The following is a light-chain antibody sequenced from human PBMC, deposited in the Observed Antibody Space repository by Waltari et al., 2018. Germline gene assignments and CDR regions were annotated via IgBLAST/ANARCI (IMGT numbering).Light chain of an antibody. CDR2: DVT. Sequence: QSDLTQPPSASGSPGQSVTIYCTGTSSDIGGYNCAPWYQQHPGKAPKLMIYDVTKRPSGVPYRFSCSNPGNTAYLTVSGLQAEDEADYYCNSYAGTNTMVFGGGTKLTVL. CDR1: SSDIGGYNC. CDR3: NSYAGTNTMV. J-gene: IGLJ2*01. V-gene: IGLV2-8*01.